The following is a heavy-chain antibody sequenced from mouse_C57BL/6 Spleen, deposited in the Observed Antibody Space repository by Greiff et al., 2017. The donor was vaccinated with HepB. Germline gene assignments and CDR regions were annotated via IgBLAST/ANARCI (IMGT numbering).Heavy chain of an antibody. D-gene: IGHD2-3*01. J-gene: IGHJ2*01. Sequence: VQLQESGAELARPGASVKTSCKASGYTFTSYTMHWVKQRPGQGLEWIGYINPSSGYTKYNQKFKDKATLTADKSSSTAYMQLSSLTSEDSAVYYCARYHYDGYPYFDYWGQGTTLTVSS. V-gene: IGHV1-4*01. CDR1: GYTFTSYT. CDR2: INPSSGYT. CDR3: ARYHYDGYPYFDY.